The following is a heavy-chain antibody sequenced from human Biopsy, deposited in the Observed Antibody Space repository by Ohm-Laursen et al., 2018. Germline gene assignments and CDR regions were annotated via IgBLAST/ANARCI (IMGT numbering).Heavy chain of an antibody. CDR1: GGSISSDY. D-gene: IGHD3-3*01. J-gene: IGHJ3*01. V-gene: IGHV4-59*01. Sequence: SETLSLTCPVSGGSISSDYWSWIRQSPGKGLEWIGYISNRGSTNYNPSLRGRVTISVDTSKNQFSLKLSSVTAADTAVFFCARLYRLDDYWNDDPPDAFDVWGQGTMVTVSS. CDR2: ISNRGST. CDR3: ARLYRLDDYWNDDPPDAFDV.